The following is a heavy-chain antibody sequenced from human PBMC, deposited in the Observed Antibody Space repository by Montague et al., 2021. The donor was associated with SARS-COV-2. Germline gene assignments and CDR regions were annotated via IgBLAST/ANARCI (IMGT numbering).Heavy chain of an antibody. CDR1: GDSISRNNLY. Sequence: TLFLTCTLSGDSISRNNLYWTWIRQPAGKGLEWIGRISTTGSPEYNPPLKSRVTLSLDTSKNQFSLRLSSVTAADTAMYYCTIEGHITTICSGCPRNWFEPWGQGTLVTVSS. J-gene: IGHJ5*02. CDR2: ISTTGSP. D-gene: IGHD2-2*01. V-gene: IGHV4-61*02. CDR3: TIEGHITTICSGCPRNWFEP.